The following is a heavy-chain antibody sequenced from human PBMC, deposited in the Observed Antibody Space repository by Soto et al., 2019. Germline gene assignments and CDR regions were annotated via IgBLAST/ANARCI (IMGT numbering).Heavy chain of an antibody. CDR3: VRRHVSATGIDWFDP. D-gene: IGHD6-13*01. CDR2: INAANGDT. Sequence: ASVKVSCKASGYTFTSYGIHWVRQAPGQRLEWMGWINAANGDTKYSPKFQGRVTITRDTSASTAYMELSSLRSEDTAVYYCVRRHVSATGIDWFDPWDQGTLVTV. V-gene: IGHV1-3*01. J-gene: IGHJ5*02. CDR1: GYTFTSYG.